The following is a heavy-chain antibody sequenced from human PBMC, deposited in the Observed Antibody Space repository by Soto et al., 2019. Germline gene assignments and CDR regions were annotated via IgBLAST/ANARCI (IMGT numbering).Heavy chain of an antibody. J-gene: IGHJ4*02. CDR3: ARDISFIDX. CDR1: GGSMSNYY. V-gene: IGHV4-4*07. CDR2: IYSGGST. Sequence: SETLSLTFTVSGGSMSNYYWSWIRQPAGKGLEWIVRIYSGGSTNYNPSLKSRVTMSVDTSDNQFSLKLSSVTAADTAVYYCARDISFIDXWGQGTLVTVSX.